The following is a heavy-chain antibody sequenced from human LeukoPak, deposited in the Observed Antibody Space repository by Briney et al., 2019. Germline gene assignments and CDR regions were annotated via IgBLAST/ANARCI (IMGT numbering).Heavy chain of an antibody. CDR1: GFTFSSYS. CDR3: ARDAGYSSGWYDY. CDR2: IRSSGDTL. D-gene: IGHD6-19*01. V-gene: IGHV3-48*01. J-gene: IGHJ4*02. Sequence: PGGSLRLSCAASGFTFSSYSMNWVRQAPGKGLEWVSYIRSSGDTLYYADSVKGRFTISRDNSKNTLYLQMNSLRAEDTAVYYCARDAGYSSGWYDYWGQGTLVTVSS.